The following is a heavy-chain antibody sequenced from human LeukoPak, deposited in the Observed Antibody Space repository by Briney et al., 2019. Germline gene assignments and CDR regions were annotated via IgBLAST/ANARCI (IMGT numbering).Heavy chain of an antibody. CDR1: GFTFSSYW. Sequence: GGSLRLSCAASGFTFSSYWMHWVRQAPGKGLVWVSHINSDGSSTNYADSVKGRFTISRDNAKNTLYLQMNSLRAEDTAVYYCARTGIAARPTVWFDPWGQGTLVTVSS. CDR2: INSDGSST. CDR3: ARTGIAARPTVWFDP. V-gene: IGHV3-74*01. D-gene: IGHD6-6*01. J-gene: IGHJ5*02.